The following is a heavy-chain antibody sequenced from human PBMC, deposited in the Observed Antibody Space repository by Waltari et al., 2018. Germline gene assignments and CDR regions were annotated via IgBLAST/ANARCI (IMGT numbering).Heavy chain of an antibody. CDR3: AKDILSSSSGFLGY. Sequence: EVQLVESGGGLVQPGRSLRLSCAASGFTFDDYAMHWVRQAPGKGLEWVSGISWNSGNIGYADSVKGRFTISRDNAKNSLYLQMNSLRAEDTALYYCAKDILSSSSGFLGYWGQGTLVTVSS. D-gene: IGHD6-6*01. CDR2: ISWNSGNI. CDR1: GFTFDDYA. J-gene: IGHJ4*02. V-gene: IGHV3-9*01.